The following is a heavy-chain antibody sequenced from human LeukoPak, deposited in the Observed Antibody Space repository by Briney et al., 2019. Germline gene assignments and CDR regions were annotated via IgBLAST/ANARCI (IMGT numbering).Heavy chain of an antibody. CDR3: ARPLGRGNDDAFDI. Sequence: GASVKVSCKASGGTFSSYAISWVRQAPGQGLEWMGWISAYNGNTNYAQKLQGRVTMTTDTSTSTAYMELRSLRSDDTAVYYCARPLGRGNDDAFDIWGQGTMVTVSS. J-gene: IGHJ3*02. V-gene: IGHV1-18*01. CDR2: ISAYNGNT. CDR1: GGTFSSYA. D-gene: IGHD3-10*01.